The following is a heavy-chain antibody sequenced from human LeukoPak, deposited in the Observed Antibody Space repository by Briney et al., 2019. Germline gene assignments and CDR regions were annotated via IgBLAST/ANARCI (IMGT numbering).Heavy chain of an antibody. V-gene: IGHV4-34*01. Sequence: SETLSLTCTVSGGSISSYYWSWIRQPPGKGLEWIGEINHSGSTNYNPSLKSRVTISVDTSKNQFSLKLSSVTAADTAVYYCASTITVTTDYWGQGTLVTVSS. J-gene: IGHJ4*02. CDR2: INHSGST. D-gene: IGHD4-17*01. CDR3: ASTITVTTDY. CDR1: GGSISSYY.